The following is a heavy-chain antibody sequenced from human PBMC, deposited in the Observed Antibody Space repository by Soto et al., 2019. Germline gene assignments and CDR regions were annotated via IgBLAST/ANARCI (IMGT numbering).Heavy chain of an antibody. CDR1: GFNFGGYG. J-gene: IGHJ6*03. V-gene: IGHV3-33*01. CDR2: IWYDGSNK. Sequence: PGGSMRLSCGASGFNFGGYGVHWVRQAPGKGLEWVAVIWYDGSNKYYADSVKGRFTISRDNSKNTLYLQMNSLRAEDTAVYYCAREYYDILTGYNYYYYMDVWGKGTTVTVSS. D-gene: IGHD3-9*01. CDR3: AREYYDILTGYNYYYYMDV.